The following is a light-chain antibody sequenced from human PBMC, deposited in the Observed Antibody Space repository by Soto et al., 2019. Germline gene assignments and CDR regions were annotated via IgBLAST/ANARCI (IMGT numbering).Light chain of an antibody. CDR3: SSYTSSSTLGV. CDR1: SSGVGGYNY. V-gene: IGLV2-14*01. Sequence: SALTQPASVSGSPGQSITISCTGTSSGVGGYNYVSWYQQHPGKAPKLMIYEVSNRPSGVSNRFSGSKSGNTASLTISGLQAEDEADYYCSSYTSSSTLGVFGGGTKVTVL. J-gene: IGLJ2*01. CDR2: EVS.